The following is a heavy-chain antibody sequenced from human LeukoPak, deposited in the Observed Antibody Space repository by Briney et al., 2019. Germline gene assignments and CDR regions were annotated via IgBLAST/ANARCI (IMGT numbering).Heavy chain of an antibody. CDR3: AKDLSYTSGASDH. CDR1: GFTFSSFA. CDR2: ITYDGYNT. D-gene: IGHD6-19*01. V-gene: IGHV3-23*01. Sequence: GSLRLSCAASGFTFSSFAMTWVRQAPGKGLEWVSTITYDGYNTYSSDSVKGRITFSRDNSKNTLSLQLRSLRAEDTAVYYCAKDLSYTSGASDHWGQGTLVTVSS. J-gene: IGHJ4*02.